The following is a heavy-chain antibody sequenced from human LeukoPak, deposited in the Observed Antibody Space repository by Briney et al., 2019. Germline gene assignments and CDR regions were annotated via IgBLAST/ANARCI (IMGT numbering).Heavy chain of an antibody. CDR3: ARSVRGYSSGWYYFDY. J-gene: IGHJ4*02. CDR2: IYYSGST. D-gene: IGHD6-19*01. V-gene: IGHV4-39*07. Sequence: SETLSLTCTVSGGSIRSSTDYWGWIRQPPGKELEWIGSIYYSGSTYYNPSLKSRVTISVDTSKNQFSVKLSSVTAADTAVYYCARSVRGYSSGWYYFDYWGQGTLITVSS. CDR1: GGSIRSSTDY.